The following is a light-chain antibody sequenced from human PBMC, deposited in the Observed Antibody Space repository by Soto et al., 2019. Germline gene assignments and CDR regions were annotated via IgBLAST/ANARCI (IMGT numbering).Light chain of an antibody. J-gene: IGKJ4*01. CDR1: QSVANNY. CDR3: EQYGSTPLT. CDR2: DAS. Sequence: EIVLTQSPGTLSLSPGERATLSCRASQSVANNYLAWYQQNPGQAPRFLIYDASSRATGIPDRFSGSGSGTDFTLTISRLEPEDFAVYYCEQYGSTPLTFCGGTKVEIK. V-gene: IGKV3-20*01.